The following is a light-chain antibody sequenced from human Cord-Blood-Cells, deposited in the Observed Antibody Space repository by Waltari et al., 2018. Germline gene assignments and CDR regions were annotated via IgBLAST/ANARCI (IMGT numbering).Light chain of an antibody. CDR3: CSYAGSSTYV. Sequence: QSALTQPASVSGSPGQSITIPCTGTSSDFGSYNLLSWYQQHPGKAPKLMIYEGSKRPSGVSNRFSGSKSGNTASLTISGLQAEDEADYYCCSYAGSSTYVFGTGTKVTVL. CDR2: EGS. CDR1: SSDFGSYNL. V-gene: IGLV2-23*01. J-gene: IGLJ1*01.